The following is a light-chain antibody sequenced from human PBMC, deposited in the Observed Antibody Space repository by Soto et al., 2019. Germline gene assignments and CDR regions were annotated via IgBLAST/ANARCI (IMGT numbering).Light chain of an antibody. Sequence: QSALTQPPSASGSPGQSVTISCSGTSSDVDAYNYVSWYQQHPGKAPRLLIYEVSQRPSGVPDRFSGSKSANTASLTVSGLQPEDEADYYCSSYAGTNNLLYVFGTGTKVTVL. J-gene: IGLJ1*01. CDR2: EVS. CDR3: SSYAGTNNLLYV. CDR1: SSDVDAYNY. V-gene: IGLV2-8*01.